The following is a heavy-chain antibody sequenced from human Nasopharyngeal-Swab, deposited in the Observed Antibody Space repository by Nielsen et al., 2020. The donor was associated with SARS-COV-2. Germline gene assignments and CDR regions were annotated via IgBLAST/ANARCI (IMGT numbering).Heavy chain of an antibody. J-gene: IGHJ3*02. D-gene: IGHD3-22*01. Sequence: GESLKISCKGSGYTFASSWIGWVRQMPGKGLEWVGIIYPGDSDTRYSPSFQGQVTISADKSISTAYLHWSSLKASDSAMYYCARTAIEGGYYRGDAFDIWGQGTMVTVSS. CDR3: ARTAIEGGYYRGDAFDI. V-gene: IGHV5-51*01. CDR2: IYPGDSDT. CDR1: GYTFASSW.